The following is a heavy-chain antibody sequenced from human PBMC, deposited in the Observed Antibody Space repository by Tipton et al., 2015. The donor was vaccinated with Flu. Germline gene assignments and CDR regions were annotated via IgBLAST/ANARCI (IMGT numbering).Heavy chain of an antibody. CDR3: ATTTYYYGSGSHDY. D-gene: IGHD3-10*01. Sequence: TLSLTCTVSGDSISSDYFWVWIRQPPGKGLEWIATIHRSGTTKYNPSLKSRVTISVDTSKNQFSLEMRSVTAADMAVYYCATTTYYYGSGSHDYWGQGTLVTVSS. CDR1: GDSISSDYF. CDR2: IHRSGTT. J-gene: IGHJ4*02. V-gene: IGHV4-38-2*02.